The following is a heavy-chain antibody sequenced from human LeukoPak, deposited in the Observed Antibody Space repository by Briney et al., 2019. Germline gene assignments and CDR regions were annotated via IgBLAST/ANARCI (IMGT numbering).Heavy chain of an antibody. Sequence: ASVKVSCKASGYTFTSYDINWVRQATGQGLEWMGWMNPDSGNTGYAQKFQGRVTMTRDTSISTAYMDLRSLRSEDTAVYYCARSFTNGYCSSPSCPDYWGRGTLVTVSS. CDR1: GYTFTSYD. J-gene: IGHJ4*02. V-gene: IGHV1-8*01. CDR2: MNPDSGNT. D-gene: IGHD2-2*03. CDR3: ARSFTNGYCSSPSCPDY.